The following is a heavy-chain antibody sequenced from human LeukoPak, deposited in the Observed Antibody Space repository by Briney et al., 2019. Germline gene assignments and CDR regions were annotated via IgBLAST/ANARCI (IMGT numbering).Heavy chain of an antibody. D-gene: IGHD3-22*01. CDR2: IYSDGST. V-gene: IGHV3-66*01. CDR3: AKDRLLRYYDSSAYPDY. Sequence: GGSLRLSCAASGYTVSDKPMTWVRQAAGKGLEWVSVIYSDGSTYYSESVKGRFYISRDNSKNTLYLQMNSLRAEDTAVYYCAKDRLLRYYDSSAYPDYWGQGTLVTVSS. CDR1: GYTVSDKP. J-gene: IGHJ4*02.